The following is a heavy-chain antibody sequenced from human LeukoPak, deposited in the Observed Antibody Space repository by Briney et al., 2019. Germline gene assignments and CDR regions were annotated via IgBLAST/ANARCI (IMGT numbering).Heavy chain of an antibody. CDR1: GFTFGDYW. CDR2: IISDGSSA. Sequence: GGSLRLSCAASGFTFGDYWMHWVRQAPGKGLVWVSRIISDGSSASYADSVKGRSTMSRDNAKNTLHLQMNSLRVEDTAVYYCVRDSNYHPDCWGQGTLVTVSS. V-gene: IGHV3-74*01. J-gene: IGHJ4*02. D-gene: IGHD4-11*01. CDR3: VRDSNYHPDC.